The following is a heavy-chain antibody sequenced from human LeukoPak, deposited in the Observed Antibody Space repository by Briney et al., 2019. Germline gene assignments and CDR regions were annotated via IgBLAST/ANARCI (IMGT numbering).Heavy chain of an antibody. D-gene: IGHD3-9*01. CDR3: AKDIGNYDILTGYFDY. Sequence: GGSLRLTCAASGFTFSSYSMNWVRQAPGKGLEWVSSIDFTSRYIYNADSVKGRFTTSRDNAKNSLYLQMNSLRAEDTALYYCAKDIGNYDILTGYFDYWGQGTLVTVSS. V-gene: IGHV3-21*04. CDR1: GFTFSSYS. CDR2: IDFTSRYI. J-gene: IGHJ4*02.